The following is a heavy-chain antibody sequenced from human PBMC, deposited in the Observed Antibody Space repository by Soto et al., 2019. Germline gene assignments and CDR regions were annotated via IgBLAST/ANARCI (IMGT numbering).Heavy chain of an antibody. V-gene: IGHV3-23*01. Sequence: EVQLLESGGGLVQPGGSLRLSCAASGFTFSSYAMSWVRQAPGKGLEWVSAISGSGGSTYYADSVKGRFTISRDNSKNTLYLQMNSLRAEDTAVYYCAKESYYCDSSGYYYLPFDYWGQGTLVTVSS. J-gene: IGHJ4*02. D-gene: IGHD3-22*01. CDR2: ISGSGGST. CDR1: GFTFSSYA. CDR3: AKESYYCDSSGYYYLPFDY.